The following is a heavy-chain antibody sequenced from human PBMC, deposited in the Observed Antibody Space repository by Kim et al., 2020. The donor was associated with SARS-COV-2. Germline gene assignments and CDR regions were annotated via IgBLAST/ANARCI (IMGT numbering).Heavy chain of an antibody. CDR2: TSFRSKWWT. CDR1: DDRVSSESAG. J-gene: IGHJ4*02. D-gene: IGHD2-21*01. V-gene: IGHV6-1*01. Sequence: SQTLSLTCVISDDRVSSESAGWNWIRQSPSRGLEWLGRTSFRSKWWTDYGTSVKGRIYISPDTSRNLFSLQLQHVTPDDTAVYYCARETDCYNPFDTWGQ. CDR3: ARETDCYNPFDT.